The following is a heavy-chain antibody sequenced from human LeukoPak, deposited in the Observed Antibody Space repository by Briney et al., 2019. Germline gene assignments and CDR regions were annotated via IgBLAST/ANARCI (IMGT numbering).Heavy chain of an antibody. V-gene: IGHV1-69*13. CDR3: ARVVDTAMVPQAGYYHYGMDV. CDR2: IIPIFGTA. D-gene: IGHD5-18*01. CDR1: GGTFSSYA. Sequence: VKVSCKASGGTFSSYAISWVRQAPGQGLEWMGGIIPIFGTANYAQKFQGRVTITADESTSTAYMELSSLRSEDTAVYYCARVVDTAMVPQAGYYHYGMDVWGQGTTVTVSS. J-gene: IGHJ6*02.